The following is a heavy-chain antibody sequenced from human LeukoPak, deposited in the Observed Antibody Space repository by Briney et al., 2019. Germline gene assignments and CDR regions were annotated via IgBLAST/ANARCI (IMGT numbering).Heavy chain of an antibody. CDR1: GFTVSSNY. J-gene: IGHJ3*01. CDR3: GSRYSSGNYYAIDV. Sequence: GGSLRLSCAASGFTVSSNYMSWVRQSPRNGREGVSVIDSGGSTYYADSVKIRFTISRNNSNHKLYLQMTRQRAVDTDVYCCGSRYSSGNYYAIDVWGQGTMVTVSS. V-gene: IGHV3-53*01. CDR2: IDSGGST. D-gene: IGHD3-10*01.